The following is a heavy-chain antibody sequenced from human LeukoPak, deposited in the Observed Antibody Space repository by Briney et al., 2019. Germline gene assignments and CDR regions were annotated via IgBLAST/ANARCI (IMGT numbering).Heavy chain of an antibody. D-gene: IGHD3-22*01. Sequence: PSESLSLTCSVSGDSVSTSHWSWIRQPPGKGLEWVGYIHHSGNTNYNPSLKSRVTISVDTSKHQFSLKLISVTAADTAVYYCARDRGVYGSSGSPQPFYFDCWGQGALVTVSS. J-gene: IGHJ4*02. CDR2: IHHSGNT. CDR3: ARDRGVYGSSGSPQPFYFDC. V-gene: IGHV4-59*02. CDR1: GDSVSTSH.